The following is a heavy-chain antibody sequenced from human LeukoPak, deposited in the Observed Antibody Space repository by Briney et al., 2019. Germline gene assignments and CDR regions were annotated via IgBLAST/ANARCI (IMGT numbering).Heavy chain of an antibody. CDR1: GFTVSTNY. CDR2: IKKDGSEE. Sequence: PGGSLRLSCAASGFTVSTNYMSWVRQTPGKGLEWVANIKKDGSEEYYVDSVKTRFTISRDNAKNSLYLQLNSLIVEDTAVYYCARLSTSVAGGDHWGQGTLVTVSS. V-gene: IGHV3-7*01. J-gene: IGHJ4*02. CDR3: ARLSTSVAGGDH. D-gene: IGHD6-19*01.